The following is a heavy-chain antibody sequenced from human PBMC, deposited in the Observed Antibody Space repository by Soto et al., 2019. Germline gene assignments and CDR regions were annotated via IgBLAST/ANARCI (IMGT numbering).Heavy chain of an antibody. Sequence: QVQLVQSGAEVKKPGASVKVSCKASGYTFTSYAMHWVRQAPGQRLEWMGWINAGNGNTKYSQKFQGRVTITRDTSASTAYMELSSLRSEDTAVYYCVYDFWSGYYPDYYYGMDVWGQGTTVTVSS. CDR3: VYDFWSGYYPDYYYGMDV. J-gene: IGHJ6*02. D-gene: IGHD3-3*01. CDR2: INAGNGNT. CDR1: GYTFTSYA. V-gene: IGHV1-3*01.